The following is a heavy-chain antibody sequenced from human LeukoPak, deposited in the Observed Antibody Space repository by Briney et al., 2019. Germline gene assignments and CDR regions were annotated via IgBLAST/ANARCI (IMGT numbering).Heavy chain of an antibody. V-gene: IGHV3-33*06. Sequence: GGSLRLSCAASGFTFSHYGMHWVRQAPGTGLEWVAVIWSDASDKYYANSVKGRFTISRDNSKNSLYLQMNSLRAEDPPVYYCAKDAQRGFDYSNSLDYWGQGTRVTVSS. D-gene: IGHD4-11*01. J-gene: IGHJ4*02. CDR2: IWSDASDK. CDR3: AKDAQRGFDYSNSLDY. CDR1: GFTFSHYG.